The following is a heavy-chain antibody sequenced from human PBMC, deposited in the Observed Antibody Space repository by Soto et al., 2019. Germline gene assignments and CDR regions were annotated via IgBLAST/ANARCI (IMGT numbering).Heavy chain of an antibody. Sequence: GGSLRLSCAASGFTISTYTMNWVRQAPGKGLEWVSNIISTTGSKYYADSVKGRFTLSRDNAKNSLYLQMNSLRAEDTAVYYCARFNRDYYYYYVDVWAKGTTVPVS. J-gene: IGHJ6*03. V-gene: IGHV3-48*01. CDR3: ARFNRDYYYYYVDV. CDR2: IISTTGSK. CDR1: GFTISTYT.